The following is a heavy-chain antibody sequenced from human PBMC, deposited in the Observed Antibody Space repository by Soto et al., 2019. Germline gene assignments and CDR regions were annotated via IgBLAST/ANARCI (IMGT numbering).Heavy chain of an antibody. Sequence: GGSLRLSCAASGFTFSSYGMHWVRQAPGKGLEWVAVISYDGSNKYYADSVKGRFTISRDNSKNTLYLQMNSLRAEDTAVYYCAKDIYSSSPEYYFDYWGQGTLVTLSS. D-gene: IGHD6-13*01. CDR2: ISYDGSNK. CDR1: GFTFSSYG. J-gene: IGHJ4*02. CDR3: AKDIYSSSPEYYFDY. V-gene: IGHV3-30*18.